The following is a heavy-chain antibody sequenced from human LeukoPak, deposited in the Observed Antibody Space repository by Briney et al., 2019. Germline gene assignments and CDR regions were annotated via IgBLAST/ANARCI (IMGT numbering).Heavy chain of an antibody. CDR2: ISYDGSNK. CDR3: ARKDSRGNAFDI. CDR1: RFTFSSYA. D-gene: IGHD6-25*01. J-gene: IGHJ3*02. V-gene: IGHV3-30*04. Sequence: HPGRSLRLSCAASRFTFSSYAMHWVRQAPGKGLEWVAVISYDGSNKYYADSVKGRFTISRDNSKNTLYLQMNSLRAEDTAVYYCARKDSRGNAFDIWGQGTMVTVSS.